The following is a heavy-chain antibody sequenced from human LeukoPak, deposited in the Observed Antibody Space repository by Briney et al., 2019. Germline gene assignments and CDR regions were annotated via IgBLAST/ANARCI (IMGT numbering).Heavy chain of an antibody. D-gene: IGHD3-10*01. CDR3: ARGYGSGSYLDY. J-gene: IGHJ4*02. CDR1: GFAFSTYA. V-gene: IGHV3-33*01. Sequence: GGSLRLSCAASGFAFSTYAMHWVRQAPGQGLEWVAVIWHDGSHKYYSNSVKGQFTISRDNSKNTLYLQMNSLRAEDTAVYYCARGYGSGSYLDYWGQGSLVAVSS. CDR2: IWHDGSHK.